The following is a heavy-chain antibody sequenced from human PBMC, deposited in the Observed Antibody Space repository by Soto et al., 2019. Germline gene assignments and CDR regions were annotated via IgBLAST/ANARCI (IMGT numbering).Heavy chain of an antibody. CDR1: GGTFSSYA. CDR2: IIPIFGTA. J-gene: IGHJ6*02. Sequence: ASVKVSCKASGGTFSSYAISWVRQAPGQGLEWMGGIIPIFGTANYAQKFQGRVTITADESTSTAYMELSSLRSEDTAVYYCARRGGIAVAGTLRGMDFWGQGSSVTVSS. V-gene: IGHV1-69*13. CDR3: ARRGGIAVAGTLRGMDF. D-gene: IGHD6-19*01.